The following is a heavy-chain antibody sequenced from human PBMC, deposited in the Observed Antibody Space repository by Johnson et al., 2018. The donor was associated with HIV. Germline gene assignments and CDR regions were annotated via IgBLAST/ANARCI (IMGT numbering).Heavy chain of an antibody. CDR2: ISYDGSNK. CDR3: ARDREMATGGAFDI. V-gene: IGHV3-30-3*01. CDR1: GFTFSSYA. Sequence: QVQLVESGGGVVQPGRSLRLSCAASGFTFSSYAMHWVRQAPGKGLEWVAVISYDGSNKYYADSVKGRFTISRNNAKNSLYLQMNSLRAEDTAVYYCARDREMATGGAFDIWGQGTMVTVSS. D-gene: IGHD5-24*01. J-gene: IGHJ3*02.